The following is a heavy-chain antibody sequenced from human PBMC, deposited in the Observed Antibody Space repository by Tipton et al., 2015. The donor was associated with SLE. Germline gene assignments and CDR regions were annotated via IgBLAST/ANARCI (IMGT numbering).Heavy chain of an antibody. CDR1: DGSISGYY. CDR2: FYYGEKT. Sequence: LRLSCFVSDGSISGYYWTWIRQPPGKGLEWIGNFYYGEKTNYNPSLKSRVTISGDTSSNQISLTVRSVTAADTAVYFCARGTVFGVVWGQKPYYMDVWGKGTTVIVS. J-gene: IGHJ6*03. V-gene: IGHV4-59*01. D-gene: IGHD3-3*01. CDR3: ARGTVFGVVWGQKPYYMDV.